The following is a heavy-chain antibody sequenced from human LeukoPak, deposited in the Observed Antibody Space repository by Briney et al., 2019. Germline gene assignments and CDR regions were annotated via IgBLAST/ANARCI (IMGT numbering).Heavy chain of an antibody. D-gene: IGHD1-26*01. J-gene: IGHJ4*02. CDR3: ARWDSGSYYGIGD. V-gene: IGHV3-7*01. CDR2: IKQDGSEK. Sequence: PGGSLRLSCAASGFTLSIYWMSWVRQAPGKGLEWVANIKQDGSEKYYADSVKGRFTISRDSAKNSLYLQMNSLRAEDTAVYYCARWDSGSYYGIGDWGQGTLVTVSS. CDR1: GFTLSIYW.